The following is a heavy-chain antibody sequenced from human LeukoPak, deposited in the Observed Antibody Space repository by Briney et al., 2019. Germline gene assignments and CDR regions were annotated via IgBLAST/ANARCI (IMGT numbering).Heavy chain of an antibody. CDR3: ARAEGWFDP. Sequence: NPSETLSLTCAVSGGSISSGGYSWSWIRQPPGKGLEWIGYIYHSGSTYYNPSLKSRVTISVDRSKNQFSLKLSSVTAADTAVYYCARAEGWFDPWGQGTLVTVSS. V-gene: IGHV4-30-2*01. CDR2: IYHSGST. CDR1: GGSISSGGYS. J-gene: IGHJ5*02.